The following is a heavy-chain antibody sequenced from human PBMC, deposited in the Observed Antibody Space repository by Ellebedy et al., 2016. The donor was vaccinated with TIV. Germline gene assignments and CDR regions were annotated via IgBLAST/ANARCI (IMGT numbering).Heavy chain of an antibody. J-gene: IGHJ4*02. CDR3: AKDTRADGENFDY. V-gene: IGHV3-23*01. CDR2: ISGSGGST. Sequence: GGSLRLXCAASGFTFSSYAMSWVRQAPGKGLEWVSAISGSGGSTYYADSVKGRFTISRDNSKNTLYLQMNSLRAEDTAVYYCAKDTRADGENFDYWGQGTLVTVSS. D-gene: IGHD4-17*01. CDR1: GFTFSSYA.